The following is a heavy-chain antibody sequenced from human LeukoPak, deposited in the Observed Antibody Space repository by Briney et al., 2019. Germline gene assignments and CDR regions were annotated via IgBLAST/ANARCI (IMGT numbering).Heavy chain of an antibody. CDR3: ARDGYDILTSYYYYYGMDV. V-gene: IGHV3-21*01. CDR1: GFTFSSYS. CDR2: ISSSSSYM. J-gene: IGHJ6*02. Sequence: GGSLRLSCAASGFTFSSYSINWVRQAPGKGLEWVSSISSSSSYMYYADSVKGRFTISRDNAKNSLYLQMNSLGAEDTAVYYCARDGYDILTSYYYYYGMDVWGQGTTVTVSS. D-gene: IGHD3-9*01.